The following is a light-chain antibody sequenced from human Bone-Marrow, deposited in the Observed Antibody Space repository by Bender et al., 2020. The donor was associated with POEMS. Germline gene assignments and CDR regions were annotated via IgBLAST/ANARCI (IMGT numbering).Light chain of an antibody. CDR3: SSYSSTTTLV. V-gene: IGLV2-14*02. Sequence: QSALTQPASVSGSPGQSVTISCAGTNNDIGSYNLVSWYQHHPGQAPKLMICQVNNRPSGVSSRFSGSKSGNTDSLTISGLQPDDEGDYYCSSYSSTTTLVFGGGTKLTVL. J-gene: IGLJ3*02. CDR2: QVN. CDR1: NNDIGSYNL.